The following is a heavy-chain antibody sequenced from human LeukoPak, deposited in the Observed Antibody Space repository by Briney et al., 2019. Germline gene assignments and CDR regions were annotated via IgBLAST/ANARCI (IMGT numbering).Heavy chain of an antibody. CDR2: IYPADSDA. J-gene: IGHJ5*02. V-gene: IGHV5-51*01. CDR1: GYSFSNYW. CDR3: AREQYCSGDTCSSTWAFDP. Sequence: GESLKISCKGSGYSFSNYWLGWVRQKPGKGLEWMGIIYPADSDARYSPSFQGQVSISVDKSISAAYLQWNSLKASDTAMYYCAREQYCSGDTCSSTWAFDPWGQGTLVTVSS. D-gene: IGHD2-15*01.